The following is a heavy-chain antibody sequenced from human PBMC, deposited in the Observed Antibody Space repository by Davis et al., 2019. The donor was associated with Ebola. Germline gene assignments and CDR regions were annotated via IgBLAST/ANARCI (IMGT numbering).Heavy chain of an antibody. J-gene: IGHJ6*02. D-gene: IGHD6-6*01. CDR1: GFTFSSYS. Sequence: GGSLLLSCAASGFTFSSYSMNWVRQAPGKGLEWVSSISSSSNYIYYADSVKGRFTVSRDNAKNSLYLQMNSLRDEDTAVYYCARGIVSSSGLYYYGMDVWGQGTTVTVSS. CDR2: ISSSSNYI. CDR3: ARGIVSSSGLYYYGMDV. V-gene: IGHV3-21*01.